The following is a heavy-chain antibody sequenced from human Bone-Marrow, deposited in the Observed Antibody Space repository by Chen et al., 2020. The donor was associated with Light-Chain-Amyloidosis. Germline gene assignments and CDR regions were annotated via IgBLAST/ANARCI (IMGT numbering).Heavy chain of an antibody. Sequence: QVQLVESGGGVVQPGRPLRLSCAGSGFTFSDYGMHWVRQVPGKGLEWVAVISYDGSRIYYEDSVKGRFTISRDNSKSTLSLQMNSLRTEDTAVYFCVKTSGSYFLYPDFRGQGTLVTVSS. CDR1: GFTFSDYG. CDR3: VKTSGSYFLYPDF. CDR2: ISYDGSRI. J-gene: IGHJ4*02. D-gene: IGHD1-26*01. V-gene: IGHV3-30*18.